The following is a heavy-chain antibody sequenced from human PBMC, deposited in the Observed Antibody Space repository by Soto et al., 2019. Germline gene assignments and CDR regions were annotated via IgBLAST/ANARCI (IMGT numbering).Heavy chain of an antibody. CDR1: VCSFISYT. CDR3: ATGANTES. CDR2: INGGGDSA. Sequence: PVGSLTLSCASSVCSFISYTVGLVLEAPGKWLEWVALINGGGDSAYYADSVKGRFTISRDNFKHTLFLQMNRLRGEDTAVSYCATGANTESRGQGT. J-gene: IGHJ4*02. V-gene: IGHV3-23*01.